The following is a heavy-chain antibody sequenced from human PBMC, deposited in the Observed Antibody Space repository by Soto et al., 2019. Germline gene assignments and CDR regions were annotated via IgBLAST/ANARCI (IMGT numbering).Heavy chain of an antibody. D-gene: IGHD4-17*01. V-gene: IGHV4-34*01. CDR2: INHSGST. J-gene: IGHJ6*02. CDR3: ARGTTVTGSYDEDFGMDV. CDR1: GGSFSGYY. Sequence: SETLSLTCAVYGGSFSGYYWSWIRQPPGKGLEWIGEINHSGSTNYNPSLKSRVTISVETSKNQFSLKLVSVTAADTAVYYCARGTTVTGSYDEDFGMDVWGQGTTVTVSS.